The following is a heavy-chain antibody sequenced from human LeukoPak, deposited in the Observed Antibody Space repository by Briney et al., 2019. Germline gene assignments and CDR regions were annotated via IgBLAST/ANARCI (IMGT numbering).Heavy chain of an antibody. CDR3: AGSSSWFDY. CDR2: ISSRGSPT. V-gene: IGHV3-11*01. J-gene: IGHJ5*01. D-gene: IGHD6-13*01. Sequence: GGSLRLSCAASGLXFSDSLISWIRQAPGKGLEWLSFISSRGSPTVYADSVKGRFTISRDNAKNSLYLQMNSLRVEDTAVYYCAGSSSWFDYWGRGTLVTVSS. CDR1: GLXFSDSL.